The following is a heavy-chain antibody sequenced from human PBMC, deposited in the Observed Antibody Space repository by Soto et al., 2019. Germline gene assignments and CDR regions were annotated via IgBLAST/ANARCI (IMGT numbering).Heavy chain of an antibody. D-gene: IGHD3-9*01. CDR1: GGSISSSYY. Sequence: SETLSHTCAVSGGSISSSYYWSWIRQPPGKGLEWIGYIYYSGSTNYNPSLKSRVTISVDTSKNQFSLKLSSVTAADTAVYYCARLKIRYFDWSVGYYMDVWGKGTTVTVSS. CDR2: IYYSGST. CDR3: ARLKIRYFDWSVGYYMDV. V-gene: IGHV4-59*08. J-gene: IGHJ6*03.